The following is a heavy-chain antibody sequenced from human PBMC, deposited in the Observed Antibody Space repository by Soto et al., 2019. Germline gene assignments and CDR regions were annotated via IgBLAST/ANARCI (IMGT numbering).Heavy chain of an antibody. CDR3: ARMMAASGTAFDY. J-gene: IGHJ4*02. CDR1: GYSFISAW. CDR2: IYPGDSDT. V-gene: IGHV5-51*01. D-gene: IGHD6-13*01. Sequence: VGSLKISCHASGYSFISAWIGWVRQMPGKGLEWMGIIYPGDSDTRYSPSFQGQVTISADKSTSTAYLQWSSLKASDTATYYCARMMAASGTAFDYWGQGALVTVSS.